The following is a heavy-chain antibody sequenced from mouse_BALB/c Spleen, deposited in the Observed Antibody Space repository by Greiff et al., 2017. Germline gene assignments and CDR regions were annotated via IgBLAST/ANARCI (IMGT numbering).Heavy chain of an antibody. CDR2: ISYSGST. D-gene: IGHD1-1*01. J-gene: IGHJ4*01. Sequence: DVKLQESGPGLVKPSQSLSLTCTVTGYSITSDYAWNWIRQFPGNKLEWMGYISYSGSTSYNPSLKSRISITRDTSKNQFFLQLNSVTTEDTATYYCARKKLTHAMDYWGQGTSVTVSS. CDR1: GYSITSDYA. CDR3: ARKKLTHAMDY. V-gene: IGHV3-2*02.